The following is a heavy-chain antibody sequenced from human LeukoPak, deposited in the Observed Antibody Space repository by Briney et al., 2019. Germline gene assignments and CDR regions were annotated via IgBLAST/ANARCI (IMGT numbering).Heavy chain of an antibody. Sequence: ASVKVSCKVSGYTLTELSMHWVRQAPGKGLERMGGFDPEDGETIYAQKFQGRVTMTEDTSTDTAYMELSSLRSEDTAVYYCARDDSSGWGGDFDYWGQGTLVTVSS. J-gene: IGHJ4*02. CDR2: FDPEDGET. CDR1: GYTLTELS. CDR3: ARDDSSGWGGDFDY. D-gene: IGHD6-19*01. V-gene: IGHV1-24*01.